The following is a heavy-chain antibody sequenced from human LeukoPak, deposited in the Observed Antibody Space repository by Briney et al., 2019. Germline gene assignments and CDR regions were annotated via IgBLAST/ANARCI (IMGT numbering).Heavy chain of an antibody. CDR3: ARERLGVGYSCDY. CDR2: ISYDGSNK. Sequence: GGSLRLSCAASGFTFSNYGMHWVRQAPGKGLEWVAVISYDGSNKYYADSVKGRFTISRDNSKNTLYLQMNSLRAEDTAVYYCARERLGVGYSCDYWGQGTLVTVSS. D-gene: IGHD3-16*01. J-gene: IGHJ4*02. V-gene: IGHV3-30*03. CDR1: GFTFSNYG.